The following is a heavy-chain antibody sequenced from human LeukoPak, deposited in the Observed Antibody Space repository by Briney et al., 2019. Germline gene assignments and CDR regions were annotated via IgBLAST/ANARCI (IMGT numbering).Heavy chain of an antibody. CDR3: ARVWYSSSWYGDYYYYYYMDV. CDR2: INPNSGGT. J-gene: IGHJ6*03. V-gene: IGHV1-2*02. D-gene: IGHD6-13*01. CDR1: GYTFTRYY. Sequence: ASVKVSCKASGYTFTRYYMHWVRQAPGQGLEWMGWINPNSGGTNYAQKFQGRVTMTRDTSISTAYMELSRLRSDDTAVYYCARVWYSSSWYGDYYYYYYMDVWGKGTTVTVSS.